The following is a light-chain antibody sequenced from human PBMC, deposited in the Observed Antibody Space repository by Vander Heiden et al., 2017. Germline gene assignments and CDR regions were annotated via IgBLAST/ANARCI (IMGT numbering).Light chain of an antibody. CDR2: GNT. CDR3: QSYDSSLSVV. V-gene: IGLV1-40*01. CDR1: SSKVGAGYG. Sequence: SVSTPPSSAPGAPGQRIIISCPRRSSKVGAGYGVHWYQQLPGTAPKLLIYGNTNRPSGVPDRFSGSKSGTSASLTISGHQAEDEADYYCQSYDSSLSVVFGGGTKLTVL. J-gene: IGLJ2*01.